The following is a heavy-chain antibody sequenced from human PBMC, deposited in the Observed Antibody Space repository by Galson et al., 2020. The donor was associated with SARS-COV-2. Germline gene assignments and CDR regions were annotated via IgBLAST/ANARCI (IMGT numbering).Heavy chain of an antibody. Sequence: GGSLRLSCAASGFTFSNYWMSWVRQAPEKGLEWVANIKQDGSEKYFVDSVKGRFTISRDNAKNSLYLQMNSLRAEDTAVYYCARDHPGLGLRFEYGMDVWGQGTTVTVSS. D-gene: IGHD5-12*01. CDR2: IKQDGSEK. CDR1: GFTFSNYW. CDR3: ARDHPGLGLRFEYGMDV. J-gene: IGHJ6*02. V-gene: IGHV3-7*01.